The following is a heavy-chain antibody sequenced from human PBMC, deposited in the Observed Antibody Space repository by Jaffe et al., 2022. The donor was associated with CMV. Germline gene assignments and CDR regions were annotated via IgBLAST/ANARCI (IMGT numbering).Heavy chain of an antibody. J-gene: IGHJ4*02. CDR3: ARHVERFGELQEVDY. D-gene: IGHD3-10*01. CDR2: IYYSGST. CDR1: GGSISSSSYY. V-gene: IGHV4-39*01. Sequence: QLQLQESGPGLVKPSETLSLTCTVSGGSISSSSYYWGWIRQPPGKGLEWIGSIYYSGSTYYNPSLKSRVTISVDTSKNQFSLKLSSVTAADTAVYYCARHVERFGELQEVDYWGQGTLVTVSS.